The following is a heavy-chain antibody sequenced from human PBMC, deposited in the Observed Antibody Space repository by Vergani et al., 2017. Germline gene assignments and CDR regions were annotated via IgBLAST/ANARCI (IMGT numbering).Heavy chain of an antibody. J-gene: IGHJ5*02. D-gene: IGHD6-13*01. V-gene: IGHV3-48*01. Sequence: EVQLVESGGGLVQPGGSLRLSCAASGFTFSSYSMNWVRQAPGKGLEWVSYISSSSSTIYYADSVKGRFTISRDNAKNSLYLQMNSLRAEDTALYYCAREEGAAAGTFDPWGQGTLVTVSS. CDR3: AREEGAAAGTFDP. CDR2: ISSSSSTI. CDR1: GFTFSSYS.